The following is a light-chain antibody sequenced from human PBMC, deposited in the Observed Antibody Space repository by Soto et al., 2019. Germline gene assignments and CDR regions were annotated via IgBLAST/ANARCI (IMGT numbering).Light chain of an antibody. CDR2: KTS. CDR1: ESIYSW. V-gene: IGKV1-5*03. J-gene: IGKJ1*01. Sequence: IQMTQSPSTLSASVGDTVTITCRASESIYSWLAWYKQIPGKAPQLLIYKTSTLQGGVPSRFSGSGSRAQYNLTISSLQSDDFATDIYQEYNTNSRTLGQGTRV. CDR3: QEYNTNSRT.